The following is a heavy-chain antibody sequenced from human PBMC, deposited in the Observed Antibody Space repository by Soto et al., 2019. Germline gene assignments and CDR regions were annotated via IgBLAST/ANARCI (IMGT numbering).Heavy chain of an antibody. CDR3: AKDCFSNTLTGYPNWFDP. CDR1: GFNFNNYA. CDR2: ISGSGEST. V-gene: IGHV3-23*01. Sequence: GGSLXLSCAASGFNFNNYAMAWGRQAPGKGLEWVSGISGSGESTYYADSVKGRFTISRDNSKNTLYLQMNSLRAEDTAVYYCAKDCFSNTLTGYPNWFDPWGQGTLVTVSS. D-gene: IGHD3-9*01. J-gene: IGHJ5*02.